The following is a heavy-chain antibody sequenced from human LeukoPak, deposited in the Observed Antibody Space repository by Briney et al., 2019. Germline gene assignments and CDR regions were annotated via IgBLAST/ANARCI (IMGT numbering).Heavy chain of an antibody. J-gene: IGHJ4*02. CDR3: ARDRVYYYDSSGDRGASDY. D-gene: IGHD3-22*01. V-gene: IGHV1-69*06. CDR1: GYTFTSYY. CDR2: IIPIFGTA. Sequence: SVKVSCKASGYTFTSYYMHWVRQAPGQGLEWMGGIIPIFGTANYAQKFQGRVTITADKSTSTAYMELSSLRSEDTAVYYCARDRVYYYDSSGDRGASDYWGQGTLVTVSS.